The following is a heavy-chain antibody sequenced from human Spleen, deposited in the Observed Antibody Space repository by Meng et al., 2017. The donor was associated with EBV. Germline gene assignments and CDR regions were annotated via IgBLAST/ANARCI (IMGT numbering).Heavy chain of an antibody. J-gene: IGHJ4*02. CDR1: AGSVIRDNYY. D-gene: IGHD2-15*01. CDR2: VYGAGSP. V-gene: IGHV4-61*01. Sequence: HLRESGPGLVKPLETLSLTCTGSAGSVIRDNYYWSWIRQPPGKGLEYIGYVYGAGSPNYNPSLKSRVTISMDTSKIQVSLKLTSVTAADTAVYYCARDSGVRGEWGQGTLVTVSS. CDR3: ARDSGVRGE.